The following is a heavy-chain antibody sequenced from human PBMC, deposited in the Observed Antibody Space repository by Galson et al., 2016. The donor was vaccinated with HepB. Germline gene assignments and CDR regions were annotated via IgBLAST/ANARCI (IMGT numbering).Heavy chain of an antibody. J-gene: IGHJ4*01. D-gene: IGHD2-15*01. V-gene: IGHV3-7*03. Sequence: SLRLSCAASGFTFSSYWMSWVRQAPGKGLEWVANIKQDGSEKYYVDSVKGRLTISRDNSKNTLYLQMNSLRVEDTAVYYCAKSSRGYCVGGSCQWFYFDSWGHGTLVTVSS. CDR2: IKQDGSEK. CDR1: GFTFSSYW. CDR3: AKSSRGYCVGGSCQWFYFDS.